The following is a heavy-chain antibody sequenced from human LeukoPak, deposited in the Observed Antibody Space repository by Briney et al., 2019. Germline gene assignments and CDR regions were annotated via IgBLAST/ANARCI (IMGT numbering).Heavy chain of an antibody. CDR3: ARGLWSAHRREYYFDS. CDR2: MNPNSGNT. V-gene: IGHV1-8*01. CDR1: GYTFTSYD. J-gene: IGHJ4*02. Sequence: ASVKVSCKASGYTFTSYDINWVRQATGQGLEWMGWMNPNSGNTGYAQKFQGRVTMTRNTSISTAYMELSSLRSEDTAVYYCARGLWSAHRREYYFDSWGQGTLVTVSP. D-gene: IGHD3-3*01.